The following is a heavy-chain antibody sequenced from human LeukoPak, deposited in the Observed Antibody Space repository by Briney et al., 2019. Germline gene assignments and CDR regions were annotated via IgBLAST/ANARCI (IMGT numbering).Heavy chain of an antibody. CDR3: ARRASVTATLDY. V-gene: IGHV4-34*01. CDR2: INHSGGT. CDR1: GESFSGYY. Sequence: TSETLSLTCAVYGESFSGYYWSWIRQPPGKGLEWIGEINHSGGTNYNPSLKSRATISVDTSKNQFSLKLSSVTAADTAVYYCARRASVTATLDYWGQGTLVTVSS. J-gene: IGHJ4*02. D-gene: IGHD2-15*01.